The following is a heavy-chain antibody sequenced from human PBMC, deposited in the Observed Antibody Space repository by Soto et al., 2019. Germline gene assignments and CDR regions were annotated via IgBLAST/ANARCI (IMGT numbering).Heavy chain of an antibody. J-gene: IGHJ6*02. Sequence: QVQLQQWGAGLLKPSETLSLTCAVYGGSFSGYYWSWIRQPPGKGLEWIGEINHSGSTNYNPSLKRRVTISVDTAKNQFSLKLSSVTAADTAVYYCARGPSVGFGERYYYYGMDVWGQGTTVTVSS. CDR3: ARGPSVGFGERYYYYGMDV. CDR1: GGSFSGYY. D-gene: IGHD3-10*01. V-gene: IGHV4-34*01. CDR2: INHSGST.